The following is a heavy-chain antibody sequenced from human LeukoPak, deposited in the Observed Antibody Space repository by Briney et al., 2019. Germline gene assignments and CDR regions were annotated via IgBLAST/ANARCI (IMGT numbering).Heavy chain of an antibody. V-gene: IGHV1-18*01. J-gene: IGHJ6*03. CDR3: ATPQEYDILTGYYYYMDV. CDR1: GYTFTSYG. CDR2: ISAYNGNT. D-gene: IGHD3-9*01. Sequence: ASVKVSCKASGYTFTSYGISWVRQAPGQGLEWMGWISAYNGNTNYAQKLQGRVTMTTDTSTSTAYMELRSLRSEDTAVYYCATPQEYDILTGYYYYMDVWGKGTTVTVSS.